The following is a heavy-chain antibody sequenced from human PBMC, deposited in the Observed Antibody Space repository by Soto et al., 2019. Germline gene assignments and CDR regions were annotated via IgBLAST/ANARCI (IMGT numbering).Heavy chain of an antibody. V-gene: IGHV1-69*06. CDR2: IIPIFGTA. CDR1: GGTFSSYA. J-gene: IGHJ6*02. D-gene: IGHD6-13*01. CDR3: AKASIAAAGYPDYYYGMDV. Sequence: ASVKVSCKASGGTFSSYAISWVRQAPGQGLEWMGGIIPIFGTANYAQKFQGRVTITADKSTSTAYMELSSLRAEDTAVYYCAKASIAAAGYPDYYYGMDVWGQGTTVTVSS.